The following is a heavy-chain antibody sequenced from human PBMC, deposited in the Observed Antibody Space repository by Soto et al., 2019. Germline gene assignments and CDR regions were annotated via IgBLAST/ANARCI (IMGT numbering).Heavy chain of an antibody. Sequence: ASVKVSCKASGYTFTSYAMHLVRQAPGQRLEWMGWINAGNGNTKYSQKFQGRVTITRDTSASTAYMELSSLRSEDTAVYYCARVFRGGDAVWSDPGGRGPLVPVPS. J-gene: IGHJ5*02. V-gene: IGHV1-3*01. CDR3: ARVFRGGDAVWSDP. D-gene: IGHD2-21*02. CDR1: GYTFTSYA. CDR2: INAGNGNT.